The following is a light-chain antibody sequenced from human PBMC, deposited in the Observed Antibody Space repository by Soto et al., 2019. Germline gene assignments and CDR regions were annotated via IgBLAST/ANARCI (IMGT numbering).Light chain of an antibody. V-gene: IGLV4-69*01. Sequence: QSVLTQSPSASASLGASVKVTCTLSSEHSHYVIAWHQQHPQRAPRLLMRINRDGSHIKGDGIPDRFSGSRSGAERYLTISSLQSEDEADYYCQTWGPGIRVFGGGTKLTVL. J-gene: IGLJ2*01. CDR2: INRDGSH. CDR3: QTWGPGIRV. CDR1: SEHSHYV.